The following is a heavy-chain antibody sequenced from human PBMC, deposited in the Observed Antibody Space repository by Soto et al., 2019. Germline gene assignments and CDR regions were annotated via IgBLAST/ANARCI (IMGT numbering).Heavy chain of an antibody. D-gene: IGHD4-17*01. J-gene: IGHJ6*02. Sequence: QVQLLESGPGLVKPSETLSLTCTVSGGSIDRYYWSWIRQLPGKGLEWVGYVYFTGDTYGNPSLDGRLPMSLDASNQGSLTLTSVTAADTAVYYCARLSTLDGDYKIGAIEVWGQGTAVTVSS. CDR2: VYFTGDT. CDR1: GGSIDRYY. V-gene: IGHV4-59*01. CDR3: ARLSTLDGDYKIGAIEV.